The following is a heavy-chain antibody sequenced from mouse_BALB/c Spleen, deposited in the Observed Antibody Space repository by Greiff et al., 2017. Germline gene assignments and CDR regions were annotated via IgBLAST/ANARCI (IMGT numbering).Heavy chain of an antibody. J-gene: IGHJ3*01. D-gene: IGHD2-14*01. CDR3: AKEGGYYRYDGSWFAY. Sequence: EVQLQQSGPELVKPGASVKISCKASGYTFTDYNMHWVKQSHGKSLEWIGYIYPYNGGTGYNQKFKSKATLSVDNSSSTAYMELRSLTSEDSAVYYCAKEGGYYRYDGSWFAYWGQGTLVTVSA. CDR2: IYPYNGGT. CDR1: GYTFTDYN. V-gene: IGHV1S29*02.